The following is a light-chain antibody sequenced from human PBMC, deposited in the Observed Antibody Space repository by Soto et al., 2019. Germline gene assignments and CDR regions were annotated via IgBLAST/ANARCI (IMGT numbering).Light chain of an antibody. CDR3: QQSFTTPRT. Sequence: DIQMTQAPSSLSASVGDRVTITCRTSQSINSYVNWYQQKPGKAPKLLIYTTSNLESGVPSSFRGSGSGTDFTLTIDSLQPEDFATYYCQQSFTTPRTFGQGTRVKI. CDR1: QSINSY. CDR2: TTS. V-gene: IGKV1-39*01. J-gene: IGKJ1*01.